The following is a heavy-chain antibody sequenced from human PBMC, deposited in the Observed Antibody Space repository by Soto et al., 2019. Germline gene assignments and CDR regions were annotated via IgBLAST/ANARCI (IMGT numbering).Heavy chain of an antibody. CDR1: GGSISSSSYY. J-gene: IGHJ4*02. CDR2: IYYSGST. V-gene: IGHV4-39*01. D-gene: IGHD1-26*01. Sequence: QLQLQESGPGLVKPSETLSLTCTVSGGSISSSSYYWGWIRQPPGKGLEWIGSIYYSGSTYYNPSLKSRVTISVDPSKTQFPLTLSSVPAADTAVSYCARHKWEPEGRPYYFDYWGQGTLVTVSS. CDR3: ARHKWEPEGRPYYFDY.